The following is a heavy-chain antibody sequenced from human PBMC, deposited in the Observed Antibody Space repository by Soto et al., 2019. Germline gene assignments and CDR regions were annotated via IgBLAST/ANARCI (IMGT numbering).Heavy chain of an antibody. V-gene: IGHV3-7*03. CDR1: GFTFSSYW. CDR3: ARDYYGSGSYYNDVNWFDP. J-gene: IGHJ5*02. D-gene: IGHD3-10*01. Sequence: GGSLRLSCAASGFTFSSYWMSWVRQAPGKGLEWVANIKQDGSEKYYVDSVKGRFTISRDNAKNSLYLQMNSLRAEDTAVHYCARDYYGSGSYYNDVNWFDPWGQGTLVTVSS. CDR2: IKQDGSEK.